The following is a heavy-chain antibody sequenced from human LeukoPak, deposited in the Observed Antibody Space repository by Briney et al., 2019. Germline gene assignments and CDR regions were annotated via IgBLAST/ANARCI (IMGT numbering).Heavy chain of an antibody. CDR2: IKRKTDGGTT. CDR3: TTAFFGCTSTSCYEAYYYYGMDV. D-gene: IGHD2-2*01. V-gene: IGHV3-15*01. CDR1: GFTFSNAW. J-gene: IGHJ6*04. Sequence: GGSLRLSCAASVSGFTFSNAWMSWVRQGPGKGLEWVGRIKRKTDGGTTDYGAPVKGRFTISRDDSKNTLYLQMNSLKTEDTAEYYCTTAFFGCTSTSCYEAYYYYGMDVWGKGTTVTVSS.